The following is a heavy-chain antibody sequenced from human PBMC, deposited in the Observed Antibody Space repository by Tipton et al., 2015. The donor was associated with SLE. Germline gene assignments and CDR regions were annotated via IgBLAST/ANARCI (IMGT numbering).Heavy chain of an antibody. Sequence: QLVQSGAEVKKPGASVKVSCKASGYTFTSYDINWVRQATGQGLEWMGWMNPNSGNTGYAQKFQGRVTMTRNTSISTAYMELSSLRSDDTAVYYCASITMVQGVISHAFDIGGQGTMVTVSS. CDR1: GYTFTSYD. CDR2: MNPNSGNT. CDR3: ASITMVQGVISHAFDI. J-gene: IGHJ3*02. V-gene: IGHV1-8*01. D-gene: IGHD3-10*01.